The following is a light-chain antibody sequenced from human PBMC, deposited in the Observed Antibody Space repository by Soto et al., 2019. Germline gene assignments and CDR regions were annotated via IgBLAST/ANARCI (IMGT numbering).Light chain of an antibody. V-gene: IGKV1-5*03. CDR2: KAS. CDR3: QQYNGT. J-gene: IGKJ5*01. CDR1: QTISSW. Sequence: DIQMTQSPSTLSASVVDRVTTTCRASQTISSWLAWYQQKPGKAPNLLIYKASNVESGVPSRFSGSGSGTDFTLTISSLQPDDFTTYYCQQYNGTFGQGTRREIK.